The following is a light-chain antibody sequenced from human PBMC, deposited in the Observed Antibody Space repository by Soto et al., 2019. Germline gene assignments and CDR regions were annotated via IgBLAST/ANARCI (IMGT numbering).Light chain of an antibody. J-gene: IGKJ4*01. V-gene: IGKV1D-12*01. CDR2: TTS. Sequence: DIQVTQSPSSVSASVGDRVTITCRASQDINNWLAWYQQKPGKAPKLLIYTTSNLQSGVPSRFSGSGSGTDFTLTISSLQPEDFATYYCQQPNSFPLTFGGGTNVEIK. CDR3: QQPNSFPLT. CDR1: QDINNW.